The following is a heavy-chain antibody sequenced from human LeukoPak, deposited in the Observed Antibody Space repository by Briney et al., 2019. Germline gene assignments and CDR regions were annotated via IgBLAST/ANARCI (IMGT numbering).Heavy chain of an antibody. CDR3: ARDSGEIVVVVAATPAMYYYYMDV. Sequence: SVKVSCKASGGTFSSYAISWVRQALGQGLEWMGGIIPIFGTANYAQKFQGRVTITADESTSTAYMELSSLRSEDTAVYYCARDSGEIVVVVAATPAMYYYYMDVWGKGTTVTVSS. CDR2: IIPIFGTA. D-gene: IGHD2-15*01. J-gene: IGHJ6*03. V-gene: IGHV1-69*13. CDR1: GGTFSSYA.